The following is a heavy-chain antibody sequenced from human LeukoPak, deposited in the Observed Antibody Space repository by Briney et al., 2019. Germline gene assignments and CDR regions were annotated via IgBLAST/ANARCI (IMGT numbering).Heavy chain of an antibody. D-gene: IGHD1-26*01. CDR1: GFTFSSYA. CDR2: ISGGGGST. V-gene: IGHV3-23*01. CDR3: AKDLYSGYHAECFQH. Sequence: GGSLRLSCAASGFTFSSYALRWVRQAPGKGLEWVSGISGGGGSTHYADSVKGRFTISRDNSEDTLYLQMSSLRAEDTAVYYCAKDLYSGYHAECFQHWGQGTLVTVSS. J-gene: IGHJ1*01.